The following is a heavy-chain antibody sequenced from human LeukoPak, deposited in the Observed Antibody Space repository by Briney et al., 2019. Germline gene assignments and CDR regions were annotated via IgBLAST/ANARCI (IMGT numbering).Heavy chain of an antibody. CDR3: ARWEYSSALLDY. D-gene: IGHD6-19*01. J-gene: IGHJ4*02. Sequence: ASVKVSCKASGYTFTGYYMHWVRQAPGQGLEWMGWINPNSGGTNYAQKFQGRVTMTRDTSISTAYMELSRLRSDDTAVDYCARWEYSSALLDYWGQGTLVTVSS. V-gene: IGHV1-2*02. CDR2: INPNSGGT. CDR1: GYTFTGYY.